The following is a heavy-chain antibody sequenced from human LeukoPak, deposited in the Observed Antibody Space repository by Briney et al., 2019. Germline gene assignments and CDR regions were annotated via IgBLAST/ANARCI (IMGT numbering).Heavy chain of an antibody. CDR1: GFTFSSYA. CDR3: ARDLHGYSYGYFDY. J-gene: IGHJ4*02. D-gene: IGHD5-18*01. V-gene: IGHV3-30-3*01. Sequence: GRSLRLSCAASGFTFSSYAMHWVRLAPGKGLEWVAVISYDGSNNYYADSVKGRFTISRDNSENTLYLHMNSLRAEDTALYYCARDLHGYSYGYFDYWGQGTLVTVSS. CDR2: ISYDGSNN.